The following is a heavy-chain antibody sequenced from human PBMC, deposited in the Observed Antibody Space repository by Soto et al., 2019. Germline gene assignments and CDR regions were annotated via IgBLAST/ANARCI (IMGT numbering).Heavy chain of an antibody. CDR2: ISYDGSNK. CDR3: AKEEEELLQWLVRDAFDI. J-gene: IGHJ3*02. Sequence: GGSLRLSCAASGFTFSSYGMHWVRQAPGKGLEWVAVISYDGSNKYYADSVKGRFTISRDNSKNTLYLQMNSLRAEDTALYYCAKEEEELLQWLVRDAFDIWGQGTMVTVSS. CDR1: GFTFSSYG. V-gene: IGHV3-30*18. D-gene: IGHD6-19*01.